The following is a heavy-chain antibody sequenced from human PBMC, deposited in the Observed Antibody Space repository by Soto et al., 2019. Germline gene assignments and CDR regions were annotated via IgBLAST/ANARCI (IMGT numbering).Heavy chain of an antibody. D-gene: IGHD3-10*01. J-gene: IGHJ6*02. CDR1: GYTFTSYA. CDR2: INAGNGNT. CDR3: AGCMVRGVTGYYYYGMDV. Sequence: ASVKVSCKASGYTFTSYAMHWVRQAPGQRLEWMGWINAGNGNTKYSQKFQGRVTITRDTSASTAYMELSSLRSEDTAVYYCAGCMVRGVTGYYYYGMDVWGQGTTVTVSS. V-gene: IGHV1-3*01.